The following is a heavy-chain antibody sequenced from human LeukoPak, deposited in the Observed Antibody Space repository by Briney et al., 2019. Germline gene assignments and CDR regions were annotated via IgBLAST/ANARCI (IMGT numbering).Heavy chain of an antibody. D-gene: IGHD4-17*01. J-gene: IGHJ4*02. CDR1: GGSISCSSYY. CDR3: ARALLGHSTVLLHY. Sequence: SETLSLTCTVSGGSISCSSYYWGWIRQPPGKGLEWIGSIYYSGSTYYNSSLKSRVTISVDTSKNQFSLKLSSVTAADTAVYYCARALLGHSTVLLHYWGQGTLVTVSS. CDR2: IYYSGST. V-gene: IGHV4-39*07.